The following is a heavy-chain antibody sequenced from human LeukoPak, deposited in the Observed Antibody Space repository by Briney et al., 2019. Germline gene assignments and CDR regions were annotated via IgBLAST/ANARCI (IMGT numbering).Heavy chain of an antibody. CDR2: IIPIFGTA. CDR3: ARAGQVVPAAINYYYYMDV. V-gene: IGHV1-69*05. D-gene: IGHD2-2*01. J-gene: IGHJ6*03. CDR1: GGTFSSYA. Sequence: SVKVSCKASGGTFSSYAISWVRQAPGQGLEWMGGIIPIFGTANYAQKIQGRVTITTDESTSTAYMELSSLRSEDTAVYYCARAGQVVPAAINYYYYMDVWGKGTTVTVSS.